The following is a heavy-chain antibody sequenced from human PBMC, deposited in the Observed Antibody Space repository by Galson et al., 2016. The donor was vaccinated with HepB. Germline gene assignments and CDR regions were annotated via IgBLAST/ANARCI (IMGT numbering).Heavy chain of an antibody. CDR3: AGSWGWLLEH. Sequence: SLRLSCAASGFTFSTYWLHWIRQAPGKGLEWVSRIGSDGISTNYVDSVKGRFTISRDTSKNMLYLQMNSLRAEDTALYYCAGSWGWLLEHWGQGSLVTVSS. D-gene: IGHD5-18*01. V-gene: IGHV3-74*01. J-gene: IGHJ4*02. CDR2: IGSDGIST. CDR1: GFTFSTYW.